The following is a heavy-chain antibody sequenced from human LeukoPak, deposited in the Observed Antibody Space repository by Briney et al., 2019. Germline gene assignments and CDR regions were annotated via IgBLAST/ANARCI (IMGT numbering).Heavy chain of an antibody. J-gene: IGHJ4*02. CDR1: GYTFTGYY. D-gene: IGHD3-10*01. CDR3: ARASVLLWFGESLSYYFDY. Sequence: GASMKVSCKASGYTFTGYYMHWVRQAPGQGLEWMGWIIPNSGGTNYAQKFQGRVTMTRDTSISTAYMELSRLRSDDTAVYYCARASVLLWFGESLSYYFDYWGQGTLVTVSS. V-gene: IGHV1-2*02. CDR2: IIPNSGGT.